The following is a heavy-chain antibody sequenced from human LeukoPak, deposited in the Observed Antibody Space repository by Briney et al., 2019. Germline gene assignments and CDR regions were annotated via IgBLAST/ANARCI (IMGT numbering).Heavy chain of an antibody. J-gene: IGHJ5*02. D-gene: IGHD3-10*01. Sequence: SETLSLTCTVSGGSISSYYWSWIRQPPGKGLEWIGYIYYSGSTNYNPSLKSRVTISVDTSKNQFSLKLSSVTAADTAVYYCARDYGSGSYEDYNWFDPWGQGTLVTVSS. CDR2: IYYSGST. CDR3: ARDYGSGSYEDYNWFDP. V-gene: IGHV4-59*12. CDR1: GGSISSYY.